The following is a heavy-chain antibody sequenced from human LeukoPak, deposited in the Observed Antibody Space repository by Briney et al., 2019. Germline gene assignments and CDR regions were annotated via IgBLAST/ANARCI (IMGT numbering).Heavy chain of an antibody. CDR2: ISAYNGNT. CDR3: ARAHRYYDILTGYYEGIDY. V-gene: IGHV1-18*01. D-gene: IGHD3-9*01. Sequence: WASVKVSCKASGYTFTSYGISWVRQAPGQGLEWMGWISAYNGNTNYAQKLQGRVTMTTDTSTSTAYMELRSLRSDDTAVYYCARAHRYYDILTGYYEGIDYWGQGTLVTVSS. J-gene: IGHJ4*02. CDR1: GYTFTSYG.